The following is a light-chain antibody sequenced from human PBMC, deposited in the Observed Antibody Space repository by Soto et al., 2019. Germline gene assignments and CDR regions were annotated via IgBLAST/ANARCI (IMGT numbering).Light chain of an antibody. CDR2: EVT. J-gene: IGLJ3*02. CDR1: SSDVGAYKY. CDR3: TSYVGNDIWV. Sequence: QSALTQPPSASGSPGKSVTISCTGTSSDVGAYKYVSWYQQYPGKATKLMIYEVTKRPSGVPDRFSGSKSGNTASLTVSGLQAEDEADYYCTSYVGNDIWVFGGGTKVTVL. V-gene: IGLV2-8*01.